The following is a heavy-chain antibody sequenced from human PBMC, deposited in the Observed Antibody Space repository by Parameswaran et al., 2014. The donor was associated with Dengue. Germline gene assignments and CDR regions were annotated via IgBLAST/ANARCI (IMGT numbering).Heavy chain of an antibody. V-gene: IGHV3-30*18. D-gene: IGHD3-10*01. CDR3: AKSGTMWFGEFYNYPHYYYIDV. CDR2: ISFDGNNQ. J-gene: IGHJ6*03. Sequence: VRQAPGKGLEWVAVISFDGNNQYYVDSVKGRFTISRDNSKNTLFLDMNSLRAEDTAIYYCAKSGTMWFGEFYNYPHYYYIDVWGRGTTVTVSS.